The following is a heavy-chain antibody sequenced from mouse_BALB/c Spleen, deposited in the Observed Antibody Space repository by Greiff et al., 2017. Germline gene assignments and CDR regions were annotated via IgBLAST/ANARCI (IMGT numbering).Heavy chain of an antibody. CDR3: ARHGYQEENYFDY. V-gene: IGHV5-6-2*01. CDR1: GFTFSSYY. CDR2: INSNGGST. D-gene: IGHD2-2*01. Sequence: EVMLVESGGGLVKLGGSLKLSCAASGFTFSSYYMSWVRQTPEKRLELVAAINSNGGSTYYPDTVKGRFTISRDNAKNTLYLQMSSLKSEDTALYYCARHGYQEENYFDYWGQGTTLTVSS. J-gene: IGHJ2*01.